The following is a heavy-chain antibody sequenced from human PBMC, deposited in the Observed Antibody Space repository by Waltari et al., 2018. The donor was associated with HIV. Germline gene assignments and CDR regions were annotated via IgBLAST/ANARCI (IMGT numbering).Heavy chain of an antibody. V-gene: IGHV3-48*01. CDR2: ISNNGDNM. CDR3: VRNIEY. Sequence: EVQLVESGGGLVQPGGSLGRSCAASGFTFDSSSMNWVRQAPGKGLEWISYISNNGDNMFYADSVKGRFSISRDNGKSSLYLHMNSLRAEDTAMYYCVRNIEYWGQGTLVTVSS. J-gene: IGHJ4*02. CDR1: GFTFDSSS.